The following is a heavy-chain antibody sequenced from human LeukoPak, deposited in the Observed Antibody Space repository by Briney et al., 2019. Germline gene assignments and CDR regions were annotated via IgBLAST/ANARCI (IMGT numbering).Heavy chain of an antibody. V-gene: IGHV3-21*01. CDR1: GFTFSSYS. CDR2: ISSSSSYI. Sequence: GGSLRLSCAASGFTFSSYSMNWVRRAPGKGMEWVSSISSSSSYIYYADSVKGRFTISRDNAKNSLYLQMNSLRAEDTAVYYCAREGDYGDYGIFDYWGQGTLVTVSS. J-gene: IGHJ4*02. CDR3: AREGDYGDYGIFDY. D-gene: IGHD4-17*01.